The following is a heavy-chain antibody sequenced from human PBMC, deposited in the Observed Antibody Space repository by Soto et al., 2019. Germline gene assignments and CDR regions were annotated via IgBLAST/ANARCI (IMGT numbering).Heavy chain of an antibody. Sequence: GGSLRLSCAASGFTFDDYAMYWVRQPPGKGLEWVSWISWNSGSIDYAGSVKGRFTISRDNAKNSLYLQMNRLRADDTALYYCAKASETYYPENPFDIWGQGTMVTVSS. CDR3: AKASETYYPENPFDI. D-gene: IGHD1-26*01. J-gene: IGHJ3*02. CDR1: GFTFDDYA. V-gene: IGHV3-9*01. CDR2: ISWNSGSI.